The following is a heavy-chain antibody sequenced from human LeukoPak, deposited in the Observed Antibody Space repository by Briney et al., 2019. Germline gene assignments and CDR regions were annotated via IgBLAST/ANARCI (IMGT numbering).Heavy chain of an antibody. V-gene: IGHV4-4*07. Sequence: PSETPSLTCTVSGGSISSYYWSWIRQPAGKGLEWIGRIYTSGSTNYNPSLKSRVTMSVDRSKNQFSLKLSSVTAADTAVYYCARELIGYCSSTSCPKDAFDIWGQGTMVTVSS. CDR1: GGSISSYY. D-gene: IGHD2-2*01. J-gene: IGHJ3*02. CDR3: ARELIGYCSSTSCPKDAFDI. CDR2: IYTSGST.